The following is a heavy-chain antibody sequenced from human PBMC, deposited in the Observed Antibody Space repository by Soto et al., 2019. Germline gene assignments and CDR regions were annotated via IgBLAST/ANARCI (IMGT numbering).Heavy chain of an antibody. CDR2: INHVGGT. D-gene: IGHD3-16*01. V-gene: IGHV4-34*01. CDR3: VRIRYQLPSSVLWLDP. Sequence: XETLSLTCAVYGGFLSESYWTWIRQPPGKGLEWIGEINHVGGTNYNPSLKSRVTVSVDTSQNQFSLRLISVTAADTAMYFCVRIRYQLPSSVLWLDPWGQGTPVTVSS. J-gene: IGHJ5*02. CDR1: GGFLSESY.